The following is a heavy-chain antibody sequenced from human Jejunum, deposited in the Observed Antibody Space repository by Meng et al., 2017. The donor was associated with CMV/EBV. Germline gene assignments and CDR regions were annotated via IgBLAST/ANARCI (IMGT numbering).Heavy chain of an antibody. CDR3: ARNARGSGY. CDR1: GFTFSTYW. J-gene: IGHJ4*02. V-gene: IGHV3-7*01. Sequence: SCAASGFTFSTYWMTWVRQAPGKGLEWVANIKQDGSEKYYVDSVKGRFTISRDNAKNSLFLQMNSLRAEDTAMYYCARNARGSGYWGQGTLVTVFS. CDR2: IKQDGSEK. D-gene: IGHD3-10*01.